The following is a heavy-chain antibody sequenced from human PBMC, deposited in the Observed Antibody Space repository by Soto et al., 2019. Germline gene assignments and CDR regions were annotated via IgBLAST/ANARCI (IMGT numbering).Heavy chain of an antibody. CDR1: GGSISGYY. CDR2: VYYSGGA. D-gene: IGHD2-21*02. J-gene: IGHJ6*02. Sequence: PSETLSLTCTVSGGSISGYYWSWIRQPPGKGLEWIGNVYYSGGAKYNPSVKRRVSISVDTSKNQFSLNLSSVTAADTAVYYCTRDNDFYTTFNYNAMDVWGQGTTVTVSS. V-gene: IGHV4-59*01. CDR3: TRDNDFYTTFNYNAMDV.